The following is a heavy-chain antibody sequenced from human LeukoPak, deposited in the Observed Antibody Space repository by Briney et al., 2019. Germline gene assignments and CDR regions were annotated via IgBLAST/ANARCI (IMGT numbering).Heavy chain of an antibody. CDR2: TYYRSKWYT. J-gene: IGHJ4*02. CDR1: GDSVSSSTAA. Sequence: SQTLSLTCAISGDSVSSSTAAWTWVRQSPSRGLEWLGRTYYRSKWYTDYAVSVRSRININPDTSKNQFSLQLNSVTPEDTAVYYCARYPTGWYLDYWGQGTLVTVSS. CDR3: ARYPTGWYLDY. D-gene: IGHD6-19*01. V-gene: IGHV6-1*01.